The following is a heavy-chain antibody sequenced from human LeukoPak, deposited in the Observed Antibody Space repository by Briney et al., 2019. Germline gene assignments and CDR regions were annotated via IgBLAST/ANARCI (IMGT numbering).Heavy chain of an antibody. CDR3: ARESRWSDAFDI. Sequence: GGSLRLSCAASGVTLSIYWMSWVRQAPGKGLEWVANIKQDGSEKYYVDSVKGRFTISKDNAKNSLYLQMNSLRAEDTAVYYCARESRWSDAFDIWGQGTMVTVSS. CDR2: IKQDGSEK. CDR1: GVTLSIYW. D-gene: IGHD4-23*01. V-gene: IGHV3-7*01. J-gene: IGHJ3*02.